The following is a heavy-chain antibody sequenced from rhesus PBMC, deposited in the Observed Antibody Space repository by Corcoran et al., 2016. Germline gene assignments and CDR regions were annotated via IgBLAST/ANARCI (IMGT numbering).Heavy chain of an antibody. CDR3: ASPGGTVTDVEYFEF. CDR2: VDPVYGEI. J-gene: IGHJ1*01. V-gene: IGHV1-156*01. D-gene: IGHD4-23*01. CDR1: GYTFPELS. Sequence: EVQLVQSGAEVKKPGASVNVSCMVSGYTFPELSMHRVRRAPGTGHEWMGGVDPVYGEIIHAKKFQGRVTMTEDTSTDTAYMELSSLRSEDTAVYYCASPGGTVTDVEYFEFWGQGALVTVSS.